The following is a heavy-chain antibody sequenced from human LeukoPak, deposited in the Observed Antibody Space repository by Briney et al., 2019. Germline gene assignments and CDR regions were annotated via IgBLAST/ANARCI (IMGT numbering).Heavy chain of an antibody. CDR1: GYTFTSYD. CDR3: ARGYCSSTSCYARGNWFDP. D-gene: IGHD2-2*01. V-gene: IGHV1-8*01. CDR2: MNLNSGNT. J-gene: IGHJ5*02. Sequence: ASVKVSCKASGYTFTSYDINWVRQATGQGLEWMGWMNLNSGNTGYAQKFQGRVTMTRNTSISTAYMELSSLRSEDTAVYYCARGYCSSTSCYARGNWFDPWGQGTLVTVSS.